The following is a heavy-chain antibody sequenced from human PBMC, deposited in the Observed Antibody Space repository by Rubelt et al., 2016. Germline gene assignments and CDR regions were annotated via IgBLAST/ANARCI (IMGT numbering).Heavy chain of an antibody. CDR1: GFTFSSYA. V-gene: IGHV3-30*04. CDR2: IWYDGSNK. D-gene: IGHD6-6*01. Sequence: VQLVESGGGVVQPGRSLRLSCAASGFTFSSYAMHWVRQAPGKGLEWVAVIWYDGSNKYYADSVKGRFTISRDNSKNTLYLQMNSLRAEDTAVYYCAGTEYSSSSHFDYWGQGTLVTVSS. J-gene: IGHJ4*02. CDR3: AGTEYSSSSHFDY.